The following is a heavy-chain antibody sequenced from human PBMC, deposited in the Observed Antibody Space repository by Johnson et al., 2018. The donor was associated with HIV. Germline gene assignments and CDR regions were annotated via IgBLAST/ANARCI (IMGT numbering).Heavy chain of an antibody. D-gene: IGHD3-22*01. Sequence: EVQLVESGGGVVQPGGSLRLSCAASGFTFSSYAMDWVRQAPGKGLEWVSFISGGDDDTYYADSVKGRFIISRDNSKNTLYLQMNSLRVEDTAVYYCARDGPYYLSPRDAFEIWGQGTMVTVSS. CDR1: GFTFSSYA. CDR2: ISGGDDDT. V-gene: IGHV3-23*04. CDR3: ARDGPYYLSPRDAFEI. J-gene: IGHJ3*02.